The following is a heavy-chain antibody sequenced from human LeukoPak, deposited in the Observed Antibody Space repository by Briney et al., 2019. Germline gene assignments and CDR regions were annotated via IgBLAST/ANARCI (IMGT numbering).Heavy chain of an antibody. V-gene: IGHV4-61*02. J-gene: IGHJ4*02. CDR2: IYPSGTT. CDR3: ARGQEVVAENYFDY. D-gene: IGHD5-12*01. Sequence: SQTLSLTCIVSGGSISIGSYYWSWIRQPAGKGLEWIGRIYPSGTTNYNPSLKIRVTKSVNTSNNEFSLKLRSVTAADTAVYYCARGQEVVAENYFDYWGQGTLVTASS. CDR1: GGSISIGSYY.